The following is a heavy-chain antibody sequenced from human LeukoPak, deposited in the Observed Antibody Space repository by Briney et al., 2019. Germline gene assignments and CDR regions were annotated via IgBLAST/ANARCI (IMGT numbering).Heavy chain of an antibody. Sequence: GSVKVSCKASGYTFFSYGISWVRQAPGQGLEWLGYISAYNGNTNYAQKVQGRITMTTDTSTSTAYMEMRRLRSDDTAVYYCARDCSGSSCYWIHWGQGTLVTVP. D-gene: IGHD2-15*01. V-gene: IGHV1-18*01. CDR1: GYTFFSYG. J-gene: IGHJ4*02. CDR3: ARDCSGSSCYWIH. CDR2: ISAYNGNT.